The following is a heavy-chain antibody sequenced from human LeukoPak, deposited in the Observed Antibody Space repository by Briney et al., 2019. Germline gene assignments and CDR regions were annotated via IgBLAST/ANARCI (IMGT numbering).Heavy chain of an antibody. J-gene: IGHJ3*01. Sequence: GGSLRLSCAASGFTFSDYAMHWVRQAPGKGLEWVAVLSYGGTNRYYADSVKGRFTISRDNSKNTMFLQMNSLRAEDTAVYHCARDRSGYANDAFDFWGQGTMVTVSS. D-gene: IGHD3-3*01. CDR1: GFTFSDYA. CDR2: LSYGGTNR. V-gene: IGHV3-30-3*01. CDR3: ARDRSGYANDAFDF.